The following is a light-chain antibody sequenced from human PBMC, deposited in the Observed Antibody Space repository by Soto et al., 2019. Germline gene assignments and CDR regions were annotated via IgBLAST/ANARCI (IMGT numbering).Light chain of an antibody. CDR3: SSYTSGSTLYV. V-gene: IGLV2-14*01. Sequence: QSALTQPASVSGSPGQSITISCTGTSSDVGGYNYVSWYQQHPGKAPKLMIYEVNNRPSGISNRFSGSKSGNTASLTISGLQAEDEADYYCSSYTSGSTLYVFGTGTKLTVL. J-gene: IGLJ1*01. CDR2: EVN. CDR1: SSDVGGYNY.